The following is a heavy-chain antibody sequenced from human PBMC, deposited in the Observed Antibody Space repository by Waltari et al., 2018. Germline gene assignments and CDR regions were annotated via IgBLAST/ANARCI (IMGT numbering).Heavy chain of an antibody. Sequence: EVQLVESGGGWVQPGGSLRLSCAASGFTFSSYSMNWVRQAPGKRWEWVSYISSDSSTIYYAESVKGRFTISRDNVKSSLYLQMNSLRVEDTAVYYCARDAFVPTWYFDLWGRGTLVTVSS. D-gene: IGHD3-16*01. V-gene: IGHV3-48*01. CDR1: GFTFSSYS. J-gene: IGHJ2*01. CDR3: ARDAFVPTWYFDL. CDR2: ISSDSSTI.